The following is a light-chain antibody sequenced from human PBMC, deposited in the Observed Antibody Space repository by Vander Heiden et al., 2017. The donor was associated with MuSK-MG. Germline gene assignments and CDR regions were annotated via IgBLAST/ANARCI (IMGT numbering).Light chain of an antibody. CDR2: DAS. CDR3: QQVRTYPLT. J-gene: IGKJ4*01. V-gene: IGKV1-13*02. CDR1: QDISTS. Sequence: AIQLTQSPSSLSASVGDRVTITCRASQDISTSLAWYQQKPGAAPTVLIYDASSLESWVPSRFSGSGSGTDFTLTISSLQPEDFATYYCQQVRTYPLTFGGGTKVEI.